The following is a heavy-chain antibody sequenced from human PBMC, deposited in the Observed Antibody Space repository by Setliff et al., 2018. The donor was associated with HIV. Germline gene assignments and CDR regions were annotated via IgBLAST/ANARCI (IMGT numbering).Heavy chain of an antibody. CDR2: IRG. J-gene: IGHJ4*02. CDR1: GVTLRDAA. Sequence: ETLRLSCAASGVTLRDAAIHWVRQASGKGLEWVGRIRGDYGASRSGRFTISRDDSKNTAYLQITNLQIEDTAVYYCARPRYCISTNCYEAFDYWGQGTLVTVSS. V-gene: IGHV3-73*02. CDR3: ARPRYCISTNCYEAFDY. D-gene: IGHD2-2*01.